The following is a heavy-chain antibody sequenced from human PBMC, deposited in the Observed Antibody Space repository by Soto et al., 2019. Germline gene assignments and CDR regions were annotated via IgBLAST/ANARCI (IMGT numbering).Heavy chain of an antibody. CDR1: GFTFSSYA. Sequence: QVQLVESGGGVVQPGRSLRLSCAASGFTFSSYAMHWVRQAPGKGLEWVAVISYDGSNKYYADSVKDRFTISRDNSKNTLYLQMNSLRAEDTAVYYCARDPSAITFGGVIVHCGDCSDDAFDIWGQGTMVTVSS. CDR2: ISYDGSNK. CDR3: ARDPSAITFGGVIVHCGDCSDDAFDI. V-gene: IGHV3-30-3*01. J-gene: IGHJ3*02. D-gene: IGHD3-16*02.